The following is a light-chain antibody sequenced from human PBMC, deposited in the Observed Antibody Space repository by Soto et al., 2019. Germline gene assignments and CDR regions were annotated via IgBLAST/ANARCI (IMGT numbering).Light chain of an antibody. V-gene: IGKV3-11*01. CDR2: DAS. Sequence: EIVLTQSPATLSLSPGERASLSCRTSQSVNRYLDWYQQKPGQAPRLLIYDASNRAAGVPARFSGTGSGTDFNLPISSLEPEDFAVYYCHQRNSWPPRPFGGGTKV. J-gene: IGKJ4*01. CDR3: HQRNSWPPRP. CDR1: QSVNRY.